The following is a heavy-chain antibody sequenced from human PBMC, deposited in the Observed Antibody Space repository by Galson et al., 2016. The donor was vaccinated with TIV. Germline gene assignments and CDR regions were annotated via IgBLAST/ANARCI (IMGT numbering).Heavy chain of an antibody. Sequence: SVKVSCKASGYPFTNYDINWVRQTAGQGLEWLGWMHPDSGHTGYAQKFQGRVSMTRDTSISTAYMERRSLISEDTAVYYCARNVAQTGDFDDWGQGTLVTVSS. CDR1: GYPFTNYD. CDR2: MHPDSGHT. CDR3: ARNVAQTGDFDD. D-gene: IGHD7-27*01. J-gene: IGHJ4*02. V-gene: IGHV1-8*01.